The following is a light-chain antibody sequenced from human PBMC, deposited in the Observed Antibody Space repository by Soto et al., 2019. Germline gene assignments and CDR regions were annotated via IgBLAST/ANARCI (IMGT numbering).Light chain of an antibody. CDR3: SSYTAGGTI. Sequence: QSVLTQPASVSGSPGQSITISCTGTSGDVGGYYYVSWYQQLPGNAPKLMISEASNRPSGVSNRFSGSKSGNTASLTISGLQAEDEADYYCSSYTAGGTIFGTGTKVTVL. V-gene: IGLV2-14*01. CDR1: SGDVGGYYY. J-gene: IGLJ1*01. CDR2: EAS.